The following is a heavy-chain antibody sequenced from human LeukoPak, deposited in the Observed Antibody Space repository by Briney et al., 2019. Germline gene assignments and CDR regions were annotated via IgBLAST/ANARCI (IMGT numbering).Heavy chain of an antibody. J-gene: IGHJ4*02. CDR2: IKSDGSST. V-gene: IGHV3-74*01. Sequence: PGGSLRLSCAASGFTFSGHWMHWVRQGPGKGLVWVSRIKSDGSSTSYADSVKGRFTISRDNAKNTLFLHMNSLRAEDTAVYYCARGPLSANYYVGDHWGQGTLVTVSS. CDR3: ARGPLSANYYVGDH. CDR1: GFTFSGHW. D-gene: IGHD1-26*01.